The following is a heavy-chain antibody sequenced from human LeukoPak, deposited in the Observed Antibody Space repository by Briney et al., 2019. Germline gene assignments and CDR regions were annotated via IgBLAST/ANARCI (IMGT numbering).Heavy chain of an antibody. CDR2: INPSGGST. V-gene: IGHV1-46*01. J-gene: IGHJ6*02. D-gene: IGHD6-6*01. CDR3: ARLDEYSSSSRYYGMDV. CDR1: GYTFTSYY. Sequence: ASVKVSCKASGYTFTSYYMHWVRQAPGQGLEWMGIINPSGGSTSYAQKFQGRVTMTRDTSTSTVYMELSSLRSEDTAVYYCARLDEYSSSSRYYGMDVWGQGTTVTVSS.